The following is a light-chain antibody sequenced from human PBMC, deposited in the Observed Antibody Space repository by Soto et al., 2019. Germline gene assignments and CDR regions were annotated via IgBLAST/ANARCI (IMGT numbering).Light chain of an antibody. J-gene: IGKJ1*01. V-gene: IGKV1-5*01. CDR1: QCISNW. CDR2: DAS. CDR3: QQYSTYPWT. Sequence: DIQMTQSPSTLSASVGDRVTITCRASQCISNWLAWYQQKPGKAPNLLIYDASSLESGVPSRFSGSGSGTEFTLTISSLQPDDFATYYCQQYSTYPWTFGQGTKVEIK.